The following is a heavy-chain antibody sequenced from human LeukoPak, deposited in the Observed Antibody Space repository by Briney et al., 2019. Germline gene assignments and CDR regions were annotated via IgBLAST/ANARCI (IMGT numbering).Heavy chain of an antibody. CDR1: GESFSGYF. CDR2: INHSGST. V-gene: IGHV4-34*01. Sequence: PSETLSLTCAVSGESFSGYFWTWIRQPPGKGLEWIGEINHSGSTNYNPSLESRVTISVDTSKNQFSLKLSSVTAADTAVYYCARAPLGGSSWYLDYYYYGMNVWGQGTTVTVSS. J-gene: IGHJ6*02. D-gene: IGHD6-13*01. CDR3: ARAPLGGSSWYLDYYYYGMNV.